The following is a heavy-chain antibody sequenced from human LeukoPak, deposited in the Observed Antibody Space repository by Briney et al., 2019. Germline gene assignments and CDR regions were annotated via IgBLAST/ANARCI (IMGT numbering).Heavy chain of an antibody. CDR1: GYTFTGYY. CDR3: ARAYKWTTPFDY. V-gene: IGHV1-2*02. D-gene: IGHD1-1*01. J-gene: IGHJ4*02. CDR2: INPNSGGT. Sequence: GASVKVSCKAFGYTFTGYYMHWVRQAPGQGLERMGWINPNSGGTNYAQKFQGRVTMTRDTSISTAYMELSRLRSDDTAVYYCARAYKWTTPFDYWGQGTLVTVSS.